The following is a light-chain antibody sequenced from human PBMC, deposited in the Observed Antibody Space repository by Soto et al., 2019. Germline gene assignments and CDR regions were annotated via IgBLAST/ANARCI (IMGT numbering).Light chain of an antibody. V-gene: IGKV3-15*01. CDR1: ETVATN. Sequence: EVMLIQSPATLSMSPGERATLSCRASETVATNLVWYQQKPGQAPRLLLSGASTRAAGISDRFRGGGSGTEFTLTITSLRSEDSGTYYCQQYFEWPPMTFGQGTKVEI. CDR3: QQYFEWPPMT. J-gene: IGKJ1*01. CDR2: GAS.